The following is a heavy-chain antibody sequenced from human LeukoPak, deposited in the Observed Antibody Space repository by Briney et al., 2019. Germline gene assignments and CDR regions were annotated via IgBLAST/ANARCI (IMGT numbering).Heavy chain of an antibody. V-gene: IGHV4-30-2*01. CDR2: IYHSGST. CDR1: GGSISSGGYY. J-gene: IGHJ5*02. Sequence: SETLSLTCTVSGGSISSGGYYWSWIRQPPGKGLEWIGYIYHSGSTYYNPSLKSRVTISVDKSKNQFSLKLSSVTAADTAVYYCARDTHYDFWSGVFNPWGQGTLVTVSS. D-gene: IGHD3-3*01. CDR3: ARDTHYDFWSGVFNP.